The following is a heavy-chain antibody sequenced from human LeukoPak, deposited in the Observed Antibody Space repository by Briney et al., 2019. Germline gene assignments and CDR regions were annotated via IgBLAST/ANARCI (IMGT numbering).Heavy chain of an antibody. J-gene: IGHJ6*02. CDR2: IYYSGST. CDR1: GGSISSYY. D-gene: IGHD6-19*01. CDR3: ARVSPVAGDGYYYYGMDV. V-gene: IGHV4-59*01. Sequence: SETLSLTCTVSGGSISSYYWSWIRQPPGKGLEWIRYIYYSGSTNYNPSLKSRVTISVDTSKNQFSLKLSSVTAADTAVYYCARVSPVAGDGYYYYGMDVWGQGTTVTVCS.